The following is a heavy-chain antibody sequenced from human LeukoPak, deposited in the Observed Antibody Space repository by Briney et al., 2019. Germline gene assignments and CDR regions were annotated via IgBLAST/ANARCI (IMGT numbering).Heavy chain of an antibody. D-gene: IGHD2-15*01. J-gene: IGHJ4*02. V-gene: IGHV3-53*01. CDR3: ASLPYSAPFSFDY. CDR2: IYSGGNT. Sequence: GSLRLSCAASGFTVSSNYMSWVRQAPGKGLEWVSVIYSGGNTYYADSVKGRFTISRDNSKNTLYLQMNSLRAEDTAVYYCASLPYSAPFSFDYWGQGTLVTVSS. CDR1: GFTVSSNY.